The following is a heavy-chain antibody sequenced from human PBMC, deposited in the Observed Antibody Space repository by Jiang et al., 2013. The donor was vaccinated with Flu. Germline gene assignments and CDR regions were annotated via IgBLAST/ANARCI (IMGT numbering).Heavy chain of an antibody. Sequence: GAEVKKPGESLRISCKVSGYSFTGYWISWVRQMPGKGLEWMGRIDPSDSYTNYSPSFQGHVTISADKSISTAYLQWSSLKASDTAMYYCARHVVPTATDPHYFDYWGQGTLVTVSS. CDR1: GYSFTGYW. D-gene: IGHD2-2*01. CDR3: ARHVVPTATDPHYFDY. J-gene: IGHJ4*02. V-gene: IGHV5-10-1*01. CDR2: IDPSDSYT.